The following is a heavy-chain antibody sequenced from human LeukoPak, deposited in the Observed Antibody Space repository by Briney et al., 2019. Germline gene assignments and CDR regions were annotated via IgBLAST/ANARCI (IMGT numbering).Heavy chain of an antibody. Sequence: ASVKVSCKASGYTFSRHALNWVRQAPGQGLEWMGWINTATGKPTYVQGFTGRFVFSLDSSVTTAYLQISGLTAEDTAVYLCAREREGLWPPAFQHWGQGTLVTVSS. CDR2: INTATGKP. CDR1: GYTFSRHA. V-gene: IGHV7-4-1*02. CDR3: AREREGLWPPAFQH. J-gene: IGHJ1*01. D-gene: IGHD2-2*01.